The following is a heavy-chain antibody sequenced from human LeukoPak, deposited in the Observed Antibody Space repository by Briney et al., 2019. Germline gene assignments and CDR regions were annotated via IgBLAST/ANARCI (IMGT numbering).Heavy chain of an antibody. CDR1: GFTFEDYA. Sequence: GGSLRLSCASSGFTFEDYAMHWVRQAPGKGLEWVSDISWNSVSRGYADSVKGRFTISRDNAQNSLYLQMSSLRPEDTALYYCAKDPYGSGSLYHFDYWGQGTLVTVSS. J-gene: IGHJ4*02. V-gene: IGHV3-9*01. D-gene: IGHD3-10*01. CDR3: AKDPYGSGSLYHFDY. CDR2: ISWNSVSR.